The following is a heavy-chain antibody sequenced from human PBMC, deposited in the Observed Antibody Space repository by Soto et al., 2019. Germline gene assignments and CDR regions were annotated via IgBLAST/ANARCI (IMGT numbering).Heavy chain of an antibody. CDR1: GFTFISYA. CDR3: AKDGEYCSSTSCYEDYYYYYMDV. D-gene: IGHD2-2*01. V-gene: IGHV3-23*01. J-gene: IGHJ6*03. Sequence: EVQLLESGGGLVQPGGSLRLSCAASGFTFISYAMSWFRQSPGKGLEWVEAISGSGGSTYYADSVKGRFTISRDNSKNQLYLQMNILRAEDTAVYYCAKDGEYCSSTSCYEDYYYYYMDVWGKRTTVTVS. CDR2: ISGSGGST.